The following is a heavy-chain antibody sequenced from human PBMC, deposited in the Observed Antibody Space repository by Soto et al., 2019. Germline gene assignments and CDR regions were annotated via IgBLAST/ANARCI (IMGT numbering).Heavy chain of an antibody. CDR2: IIPNFGTA. V-gene: IGHV1-69*01. CDR3: ARGWGYDSTDYYYAY. D-gene: IGHD3-22*01. CDR1: GGTFSRHA. J-gene: IGHJ4*02. Sequence: QVQLVQSGAEVRKPGSSVKVSCKASGGTFSRHAISWVRQAPGQGLEWMGGIIPNFGTANHAQKFQGRVTIIADESTSTVYMELSSLRSEDTAIYYCARGWGYDSTDYYYAYWGQGTLVIVSS.